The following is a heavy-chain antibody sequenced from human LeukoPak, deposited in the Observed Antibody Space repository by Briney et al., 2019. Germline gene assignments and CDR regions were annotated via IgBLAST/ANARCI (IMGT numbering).Heavy chain of an antibody. J-gene: IGHJ6*02. D-gene: IGHD1-14*01. CDR3: VRRAAVRGMDF. Sequence: GGSLRLSCTASGFIFDTHTLTSVRQVPGKGLEWVASISGSGDSTNYGDSVKGRFTISRDNFKRTVHLEMSNLRADDTAMYYCVRRAAVRGMDFWGLGTTVIVSS. CDR1: GFIFDTHT. CDR2: ISGSGDST. V-gene: IGHV3-23*01.